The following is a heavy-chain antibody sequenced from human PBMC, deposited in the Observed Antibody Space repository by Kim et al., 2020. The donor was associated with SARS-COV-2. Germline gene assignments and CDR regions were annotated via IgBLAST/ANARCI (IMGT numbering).Heavy chain of an antibody. J-gene: IGHJ3*02. Sequence: SETLSLTCSVSGGSTSTNCYFWDWIRQPPGKGLEWIGSLYYSGSTNYNPSLKSRITISVDTSNKQFSLKLTSVTAADTAVYYCARRPSDDSRGSFDIWG. CDR2: LYYSGST. CDR1: GGSTSTNCYF. V-gene: IGHV4-39*01. D-gene: IGHD2-21*02. CDR3: ARRPSDDSRGSFDI.